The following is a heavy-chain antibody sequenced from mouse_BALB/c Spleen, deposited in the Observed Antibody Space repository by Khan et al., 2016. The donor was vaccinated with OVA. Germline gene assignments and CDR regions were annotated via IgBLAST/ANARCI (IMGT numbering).Heavy chain of an antibody. Sequence: VQLQESGPGLVQPSQSLSITCTVSGFSLSNYGVHWVRQSPGKGLEWLGVIWSGGSTDFNAAFISRLSSSKDNSKSQVFFKMNSLQTNDSAIYYCARGGLPFAYWGQGTLVTVSA. D-gene: IGHD2-13*01. CDR2: IWSGGST. CDR3: ARGGLPFAY. CDR1: GFSLSNYG. J-gene: IGHJ3*01. V-gene: IGHV2-2*02.